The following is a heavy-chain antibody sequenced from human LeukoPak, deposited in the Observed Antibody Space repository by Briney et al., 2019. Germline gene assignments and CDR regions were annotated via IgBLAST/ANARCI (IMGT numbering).Heavy chain of an antibody. Sequence: PGGSLRLSCAASGFTFSSYGMHWVRQAPGKGLEWVAFIRYDGSNKYYADSVKGRFTISRDNSKNTLCLQMNSLRRDDTAVYYCAKYSSSWYVFHYWGQGTLVTVSS. CDR1: GFTFSSYG. V-gene: IGHV3-30*02. CDR3: AKYSSSWYVFHY. CDR2: IRYDGSNK. J-gene: IGHJ4*02. D-gene: IGHD6-13*01.